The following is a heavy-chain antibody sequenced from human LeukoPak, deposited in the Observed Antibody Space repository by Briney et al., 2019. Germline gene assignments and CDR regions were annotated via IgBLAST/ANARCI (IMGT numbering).Heavy chain of an antibody. D-gene: IGHD6-13*01. V-gene: IGHV3-21*04. CDR2: ISSASTYI. CDR3: ARGLYSSAWYDFDY. J-gene: IGHJ4*02. CDR1: GFTFSSYS. Sequence: GGSLRLSCAASGFTFSSYSMNWVRQAPGKGLEWVSSISSASTYIYSADSVKRRFTISRDNAKNSLYLQMNSLRAEDTAVYYRARGLYSSAWYDFDYWGQGALVTVSS.